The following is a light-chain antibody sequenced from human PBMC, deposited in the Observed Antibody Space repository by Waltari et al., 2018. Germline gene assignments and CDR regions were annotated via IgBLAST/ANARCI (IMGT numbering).Light chain of an antibody. CDR2: SAS. V-gene: IGKV1-39*01. Sequence: DIQMTQSPSSLSASVGDRVTITCRASQSISTFLNWYQQKPGKAPKLLIYSASNLQGGVPSRVGGSGSGTDFTLTISSLQPEDFAAYYCQQSYSAPLTFGGGTKVEIK. CDR3: QQSYSAPLT. CDR1: QSISTF. J-gene: IGKJ4*01.